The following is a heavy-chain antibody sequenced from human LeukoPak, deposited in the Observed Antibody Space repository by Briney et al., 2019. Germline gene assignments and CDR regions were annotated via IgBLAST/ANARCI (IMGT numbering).Heavy chain of an antibody. J-gene: IGHJ4*02. CDR3: AKCESSSSHYRLLDY. CDR2: ISSSGRTI. CDR1: GFSFSSYE. D-gene: IGHD6-13*01. Sequence: GGSLRLSCAASGFSFSSYEMDWVRQAPGKGLEWISYISSSGRTIYYADSVKGRFTISRDNAKNSLYLQMNSLRAEDTAVYYCAKCESSSSHYRLLDYWGQGTLVTVSS. V-gene: IGHV3-48*03.